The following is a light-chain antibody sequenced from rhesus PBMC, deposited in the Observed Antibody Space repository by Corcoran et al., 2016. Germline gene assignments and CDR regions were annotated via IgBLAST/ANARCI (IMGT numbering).Light chain of an antibody. Sequence: DIQMTQSPSSLSASVGDRVTITCQASQGISSRLAWDQQKLGKAPKLLIYAASILQSGVPSRFSGSGSGTVFNLTISSLQPEDFATYYCQQHNSYPPTFGQRTKVAIK. J-gene: IGKJ1*01. CDR2: AAS. CDR3: QQHNSYPPT. CDR1: QGISSR. V-gene: IGKV1-33*02.